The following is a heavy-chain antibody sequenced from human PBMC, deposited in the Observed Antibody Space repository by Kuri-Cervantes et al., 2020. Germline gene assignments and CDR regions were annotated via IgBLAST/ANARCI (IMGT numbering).Heavy chain of an antibody. CDR3: ARLRVYGDYDYDAFDI. Sequence: SETLSLTCTVSSGFISSSSYYWGWVRQPPGKGLEWIGSIYYSGSTYYNPSLKSRVTISVDTSKNQFSLKLSAVTAADTAVYYCARLRVYGDYDYDAFDIWGQGTMVTVSS. D-gene: IGHD4-17*01. CDR2: IYYSGST. J-gene: IGHJ3*02. V-gene: IGHV4-39*01. CDR1: SGFISSSSYY.